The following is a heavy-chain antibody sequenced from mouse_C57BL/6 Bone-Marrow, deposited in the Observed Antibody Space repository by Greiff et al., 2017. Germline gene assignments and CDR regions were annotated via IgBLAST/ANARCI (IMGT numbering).Heavy chain of an antibody. CDR2: FYPRSGIT. J-gene: IGHJ2*01. Sequence: VQLQQSGAELARPGASVKLSCKASGYTFISFGISWVKQRTGQGLEWIGEFYPRSGITYYNEKFKGKATLTADKSSRTACMELRSLTSEYSAVYFCARWLLPDWGQGTTLTVSS. CDR3: ARWLLPD. V-gene: IGHV1-81*01. D-gene: IGHD2-3*01. CDR1: GYTFISFG.